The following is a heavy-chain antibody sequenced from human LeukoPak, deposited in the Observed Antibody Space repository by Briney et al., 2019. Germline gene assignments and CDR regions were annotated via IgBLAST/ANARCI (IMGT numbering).Heavy chain of an antibody. D-gene: IGHD3-10*01. CDR1: GFTVTDNY. CDR3: FIGPHPYNSGDWPPN. J-gene: IGHJ4*02. V-gene: IGHV3-66*01. CDR2: LYSGGSI. Sequence: GGSLRLSCAASGFTVTDNYMSWVRQAPGKGLEWVSVLYSGGSIYYADAVRGRFTISRDKSENTLYLQMNGLRVEDTALYYCFIGPHPYNSGDWPPNWGQGTLVTVSS.